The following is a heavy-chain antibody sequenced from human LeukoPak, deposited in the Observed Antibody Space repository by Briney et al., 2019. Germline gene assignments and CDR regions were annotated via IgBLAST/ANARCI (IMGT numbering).Heavy chain of an antibody. CDR1: GYTLIGYY. V-gene: IGHV1-2*02. Sequence: ASVKVSCKASGYTLIGYYIHWVRLAPGQRLEWMGWLNPNSGATNYAQKVQGRVTMTRDTSIRTAYMEVSTLRSDDAAVYYCAKDGGAHMTDYWGQGTLVTISS. CDR3: AKDGGAHMTDY. CDR2: LNPNSGAT. D-gene: IGHD1-26*01. J-gene: IGHJ4*02.